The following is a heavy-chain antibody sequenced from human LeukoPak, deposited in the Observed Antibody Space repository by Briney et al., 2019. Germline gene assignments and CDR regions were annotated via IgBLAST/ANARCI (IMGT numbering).Heavy chain of an antibody. J-gene: IGHJ6*02. CDR2: IYYSGST. CDR1: GDTISSAGNY. V-gene: IGHV4-31*03. Sequence: SQTLSLTCTVSGDTISSAGNYWSWIRQHPGKGLEWIGYIYYSGSTYYNPSLKSRVTISKDTSKDQFSLKLSSVTAADTAVYYCARAHAEGGYYHGLDVWGQGTTVTVSS. CDR3: ARAHAEGGYYHGLDV. D-gene: IGHD3-16*01.